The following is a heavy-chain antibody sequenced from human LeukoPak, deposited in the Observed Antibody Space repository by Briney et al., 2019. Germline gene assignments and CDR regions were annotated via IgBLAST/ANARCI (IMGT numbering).Heavy chain of an antibody. J-gene: IGHJ6*02. V-gene: IGHV3-7*01. CDR3: AREAEVRGVSLYYYYGMDV. D-gene: IGHD3-10*01. CDR2: IKQDGSEK. Sequence: GGSLRLSCAASGFTFSSYWMSWVRQAPGKGLGWVANIKQDGSEKYYVDSVKGRFTISRDNAKNALYLQMNSLRAEDTAVYYCAREAEVRGVSLYYYYGMDVWGQGTTVTVSS. CDR1: GFTFSSYW.